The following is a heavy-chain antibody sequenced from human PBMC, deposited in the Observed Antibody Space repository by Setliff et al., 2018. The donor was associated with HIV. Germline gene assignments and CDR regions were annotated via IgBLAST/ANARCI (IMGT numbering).Heavy chain of an antibody. CDR2: INHSGTA. CDR1: GGSLSSSY. V-gene: IGHV4-34*01. J-gene: IGHJ5*02. CDR3: ARDMMYHYDRSGSFGWFGP. Sequence: SETLSLTCAVYGGSLSSSYWTWIRQAPGKGLEWIGEINHSGTANYNPSLKSRVTMSLDRSKRQFSLKLTSLTAADTAVYYCARDMMYHYDRSGSFGWFGPWGQGTLVTVSS. D-gene: IGHD3-22*01.